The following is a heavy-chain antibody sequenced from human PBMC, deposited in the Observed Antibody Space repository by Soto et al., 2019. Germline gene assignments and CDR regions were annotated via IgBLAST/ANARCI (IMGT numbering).Heavy chain of an antibody. Sequence: PGGSLRLSCAASGFTFSSYWMSWVRQAPGKGLEWVANIKQDGSEKYYVDSVKGRFTISRDNAKNSLYLQMNSLGAEDTAVYYWARDLARVHGDYVGYWGQGTLVTVS. CDR1: GFTFSSYW. CDR3: ARDLARVHGDYVGY. J-gene: IGHJ4*02. V-gene: IGHV3-7*01. D-gene: IGHD1-1*01. CDR2: IKQDGSEK.